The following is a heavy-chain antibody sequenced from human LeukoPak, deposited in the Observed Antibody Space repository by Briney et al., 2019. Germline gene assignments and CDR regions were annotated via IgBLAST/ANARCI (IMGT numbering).Heavy chain of an antibody. D-gene: IGHD3-10*01. CDR3: ARESSVVRGVITDFDY. Sequence: GSSLRLSCAASGFTFTNYWMSWVRQAPGKGLEWVANIKADGSEKFYVDSVKGRFTISRDNAKNSLYLQMNSLRAEDTAVYYCARESSVVRGVITDFDYWGQGTLVTVSS. CDR1: GFTFTNYW. V-gene: IGHV3-7*01. J-gene: IGHJ4*02. CDR2: IKADGSEK.